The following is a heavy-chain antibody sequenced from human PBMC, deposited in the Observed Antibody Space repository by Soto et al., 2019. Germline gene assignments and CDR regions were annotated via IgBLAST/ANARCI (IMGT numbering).Heavy chain of an antibody. CDR1: GFTFSSYW. D-gene: IGHD3-16*01. Sequence: EVQLVESGGGLVQPGGSLRLSCAASGFTFSSYWMSWVRQAPGKGLEWVANIKQDGSKIFYVDSVKGRFTISRDNAENSRYLQMNSRRAEDTAVYYCGGGGLGPRDYWGQGTLVTVSS. J-gene: IGHJ4*02. CDR2: IKQDGSKI. V-gene: IGHV3-7*04. CDR3: GGGGLGPRDY.